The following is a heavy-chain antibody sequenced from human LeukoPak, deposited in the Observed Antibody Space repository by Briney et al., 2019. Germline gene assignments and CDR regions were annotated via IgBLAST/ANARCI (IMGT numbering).Heavy chain of an antibody. D-gene: IGHD1/OR15-1a*01. Sequence: SQTLSLTCAISGDSVSSNSAAWNWIRQSPPRGLEWLGRTYYRSQWFNDYAVSVKSRITINPDTTKNQFSLQLNSVTPADTAVYFCARTRDWNIDYWGQGTLVTVSS. CDR2: TYYRSQWFN. V-gene: IGHV6-1*01. J-gene: IGHJ4*02. CDR3: ARTRDWNIDY. CDR1: GDSVSSNSAA.